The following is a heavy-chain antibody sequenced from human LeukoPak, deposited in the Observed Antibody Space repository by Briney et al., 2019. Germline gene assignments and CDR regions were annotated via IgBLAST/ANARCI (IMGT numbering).Heavy chain of an antibody. D-gene: IGHD3-22*01. CDR3: ARLYESSGYYWDEYYFDY. Sequence: SETLSLTCAVYGGSFSGYYWSWIRQPPGKGLEWIGEINHSGSTNYNPSLKSRVTISVDTSKNQFSLKLSSVTAADTAVYYCARLYESSGYYWDEYYFDYWGQGILVTVSS. V-gene: IGHV4-34*01. CDR2: INHSGST. J-gene: IGHJ4*02. CDR1: GGSFSGYY.